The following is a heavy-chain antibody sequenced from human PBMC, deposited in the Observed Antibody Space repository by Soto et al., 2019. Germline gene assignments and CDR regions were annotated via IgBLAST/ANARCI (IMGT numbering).Heavy chain of an antibody. V-gene: IGHV1-69*02. CDR3: ARGVVVEGVGSV. CDR2: IIPILGIA. J-gene: IGHJ4*02. D-gene: IGHD2-2*01. Sequence: QVQLVQSGAEVKKPGSSVKVSCKASGGTFSSYTISWVRQAPGQGLEWMGRIIPILGIANYAQKFQARVTITADKSTSTAYMELSSLRSEDTAVYYCARGVVVEGVGSVWGQGTLVTVSS. CDR1: GGTFSSYT.